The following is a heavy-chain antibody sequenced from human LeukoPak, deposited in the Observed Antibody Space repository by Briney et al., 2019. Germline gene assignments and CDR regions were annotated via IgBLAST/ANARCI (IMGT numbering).Heavy chain of an antibody. J-gene: IGHJ4*02. Sequence: GGSLRLSCTASGLTFGDYAMSWFRQAPGKGLEWVGFIRSKAYGGTTEYAASVKGRFTISRDDSKSIAYLQMNSLKTEDTAVYYCNGGGYVWGSYRPRDYWGQGTLVTVSS. D-gene: IGHD3-16*02. V-gene: IGHV3-49*03. CDR2: IRSKAYGGTT. CDR1: GLTFGDYA. CDR3: NGGGYVWGSYRPRDY.